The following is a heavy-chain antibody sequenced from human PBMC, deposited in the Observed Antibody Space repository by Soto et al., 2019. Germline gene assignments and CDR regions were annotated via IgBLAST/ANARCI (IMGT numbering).Heavy chain of an antibody. CDR1: GFTFSNAW. CDR2: IKSKTDGGTT. V-gene: IGHV3-15*01. Sequence: EVQLVESGGGLVKPGGSLRLSCAASGFTFSNAWMSWVRQAPGKGLEWVGRIKSKTDGGTTDYAAPGKGRFTISREDSKNTLYLQMNSLKTEDTAVYYCTTNDYSNPGGPWGQGTLVTVSS. CDR3: TTNDYSNPGGP. D-gene: IGHD4-4*01. J-gene: IGHJ4*02.